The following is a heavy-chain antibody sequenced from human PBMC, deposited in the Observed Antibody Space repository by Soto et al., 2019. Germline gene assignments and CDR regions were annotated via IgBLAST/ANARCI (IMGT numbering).Heavy chain of an antibody. J-gene: IGHJ6*02. Sequence: PGGSLRLSCEASGFTFSNAWMNWVRQGPGKGLEWLGGIKSKVDGGTADYVAATKGRFSITRDDLKNMLYLQMNSLKSDDTAVYYCTTLSYLYYDGMDVWGQGTPVTVSS. CDR3: TTLSYLYYDGMDV. D-gene: IGHD2-2*01. CDR2: IKSKVDGGTA. CDR1: GFTFSNAW. V-gene: IGHV3-15*01.